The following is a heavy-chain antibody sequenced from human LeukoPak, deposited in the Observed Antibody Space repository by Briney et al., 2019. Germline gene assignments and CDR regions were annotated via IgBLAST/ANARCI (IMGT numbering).Heavy chain of an antibody. CDR3: ARGEDYYYYYMDV. Sequence: PSETLSLTCTVSGGSISSGDYYWSWIRQPPGKGLEWIGYIYYSGSTNYNPSLKSRVTISVDTSKNQFSLKLSSVTAADTAVYYCARGEDYYYYYMDVWGKGTTVTVSS. CDR2: IYYSGST. J-gene: IGHJ6*03. CDR1: GGSISSGDYY. V-gene: IGHV4-61*08.